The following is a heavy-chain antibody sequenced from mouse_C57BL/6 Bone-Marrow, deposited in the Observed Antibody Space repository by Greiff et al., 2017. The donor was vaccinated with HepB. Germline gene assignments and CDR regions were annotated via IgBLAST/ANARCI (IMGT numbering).Heavy chain of an antibody. Sequence: QVQLQQSGPELVKPGASVKISCKASGYAFSSSWMNWVKQRPGKGLEWIGRIYPGDGDTNYNGKFKGKATLTEDKSYSTAYMQLSSLTSEDSAVYFCARFNYYGSSYGYFDVWGTGPTVTVSS. D-gene: IGHD1-1*01. CDR2: IYPGDGDT. V-gene: IGHV1-82*01. CDR3: ARFNYYGSSYGYFDV. CDR1: GYAFSSSW. J-gene: IGHJ1*03.